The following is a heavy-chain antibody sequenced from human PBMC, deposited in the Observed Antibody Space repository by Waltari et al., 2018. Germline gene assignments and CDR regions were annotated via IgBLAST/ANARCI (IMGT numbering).Heavy chain of an antibody. J-gene: IGHJ4*02. D-gene: IGHD6-13*01. CDR3: ARGITAGFDY. Sequence: QVHLVQSGAEVKMPGASVKVSCKASGYTFTSYHINWLRQATGQGLEGMGWMNTNTGQTDYAQKFQGRVTMTRDTSISTAYMELSSLTSEDTAVYYCARGITAGFDYWGQGTLITVSS. V-gene: IGHV1-8*01. CDR2: MNTNTGQT. CDR1: GYTFTSYH.